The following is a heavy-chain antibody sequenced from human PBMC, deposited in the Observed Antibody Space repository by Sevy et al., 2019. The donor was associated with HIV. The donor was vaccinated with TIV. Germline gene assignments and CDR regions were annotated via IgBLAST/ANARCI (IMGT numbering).Heavy chain of an antibody. Sequence: GGSLRLSCAASGFTFSTYEMNWVRQAPRKGLEWVSYISSSGSTIYYADSVKGRFTISRDSATNSLYLQMNSLRAEDTAVYYCARGAWGGIDYWGQGTLVTVSS. V-gene: IGHV3-48*03. CDR3: ARGAWGGIDY. CDR2: ISSSGSTI. D-gene: IGHD3-16*01. CDR1: GFTFSTYE. J-gene: IGHJ4*02.